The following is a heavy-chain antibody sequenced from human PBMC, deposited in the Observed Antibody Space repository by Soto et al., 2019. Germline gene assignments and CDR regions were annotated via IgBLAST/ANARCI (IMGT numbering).Heavy chain of an antibody. CDR2: ISNGDETT. D-gene: IGHD3-16*01. Sequence: LRLSCSASGFIFTDYSMTWIRQAPGKGLEWVSYISNGDETTQYADSVKGRFSVSRDNAKKVLFLQMNSLRSLTSEDTAIYYCARTAPMDAGDKYYYDFWGQGALVTVSS. CDR3: ARTAPMDAGDKYYYDF. CDR1: GFIFTDYS. V-gene: IGHV3-11*01. J-gene: IGHJ4*02.